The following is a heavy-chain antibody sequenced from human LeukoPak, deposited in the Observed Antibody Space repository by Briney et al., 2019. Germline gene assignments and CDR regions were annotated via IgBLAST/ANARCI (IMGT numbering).Heavy chain of an antibody. D-gene: IGHD1-26*01. J-gene: IGHJ4*02. Sequence: GGSLRLSCAASGFTFSSYAVNWVRQAPGKGLEWVSAIPGGGGSTYYADSVKGRFTISRDNSKNTLYLQMNSLRAEDTAVYYCARLGGSSFDYWGQGPLVTVSS. V-gene: IGHV3-23*01. CDR1: GFTFSSYA. CDR2: IPGGGGST. CDR3: ARLGGSSFDY.